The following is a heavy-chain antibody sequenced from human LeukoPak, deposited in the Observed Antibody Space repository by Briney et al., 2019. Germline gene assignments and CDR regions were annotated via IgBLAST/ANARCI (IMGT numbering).Heavy chain of an antibody. D-gene: IGHD2-15*01. CDR1: GDTFTSYW. V-gene: IGHV5-51*01. CDR3: ARRGGNFYDN. CDR2: IYPADSDT. J-gene: IGHJ4*02. Sequence: GESLQISCKGSGDTFTSYWIGWVRQMPGKGLEWMGIIYPADSDTRYSPSFQGQVTISADKSISTAYMQCCSTKAEDTALDYCARRGGNFYDNWGQGTLVTVSS.